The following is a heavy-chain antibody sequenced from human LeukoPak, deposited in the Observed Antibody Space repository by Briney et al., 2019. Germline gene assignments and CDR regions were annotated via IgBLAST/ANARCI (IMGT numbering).Heavy chain of an antibody. Sequence: GESLKISCKGSGYSFTTYWISWVRQMPGKGLEWMGRIDPSDSYTNYSPSFQGHVTISADKSISTALLQWSSLKASDTAMYYCARLGCGELFPYYWGQGTLVTVSS. CDR2: IDPSDSYT. D-gene: IGHD3-10*01. J-gene: IGHJ4*02. CDR1: GYSFTTYW. CDR3: ARLGCGELFPYY. V-gene: IGHV5-10-1*01.